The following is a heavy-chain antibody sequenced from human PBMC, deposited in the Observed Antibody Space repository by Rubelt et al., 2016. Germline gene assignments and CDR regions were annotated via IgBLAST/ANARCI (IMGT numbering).Heavy chain of an antibody. CDR1: GFTFTTYA. CDR2: VEYDGSQK. CDR3: AREEYSSGLYVTHFDY. Sequence: QVQLVESGGGVVQPGRSLRLSCAASGFTFTTYAFHWVRQAPGRGLEWLASVEYDGSQKYYIDSVKGRFTIARDNSKNTLYLQMNSLGVEDTAVYHCAREEYSSGLYVTHFDYWGQGTPVIVSS. D-gene: IGHD6-19*01. J-gene: IGHJ4*02. V-gene: IGHV3-33*01.